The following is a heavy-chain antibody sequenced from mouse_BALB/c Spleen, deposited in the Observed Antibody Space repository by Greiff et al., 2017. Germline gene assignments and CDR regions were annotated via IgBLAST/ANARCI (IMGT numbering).Heavy chain of an antibody. Sequence: VQLQQSGAELAKPGASVKMSCTSSGYTFTSYWMHWVKQRPGQGLEWIGYINPSTGYTEYNQKFKDKATLTADKSSSTAYMQLSSLTSEDSAVYYCARWGGFAYWGQGTLVTVSA. J-gene: IGHJ3*01. V-gene: IGHV1-7*01. CDR3: ARWGGFAY. CDR2: INPSTGYT. CDR1: GYTFTSYW.